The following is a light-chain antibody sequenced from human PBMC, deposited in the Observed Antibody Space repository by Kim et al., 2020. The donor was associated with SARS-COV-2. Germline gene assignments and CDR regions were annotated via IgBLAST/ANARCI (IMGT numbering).Light chain of an antibody. CDR2: YND. CDR3: GTWDSSLTVVL. Sequence: GQTITISCSGSSSDIGDYFVSWYQLHPATAPQLLIYYNDKRPPGIPDRISGSKSGASATLVIAGLQPGDEADYYCGTWDSSLTVVLFGGGTQLTVL. CDR1: SSDIGDYF. V-gene: IGLV1-51*01. J-gene: IGLJ3*02.